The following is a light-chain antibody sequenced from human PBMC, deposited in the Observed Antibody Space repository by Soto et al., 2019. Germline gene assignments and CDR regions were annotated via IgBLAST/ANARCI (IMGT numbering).Light chain of an antibody. V-gene: IGKV1-9*01. Sequence: IQLTQSPSLLSASVGDRVTITCRASQGISSYLAWYQQKPGKAPKLLIYAASTLQSGVPLRFSGSGSGTSFTLTISSLQPEDFATYYCQQLLSYPITFGQGTRLEIK. J-gene: IGKJ5*01. CDR3: QQLLSYPIT. CDR1: QGISSY. CDR2: AAS.